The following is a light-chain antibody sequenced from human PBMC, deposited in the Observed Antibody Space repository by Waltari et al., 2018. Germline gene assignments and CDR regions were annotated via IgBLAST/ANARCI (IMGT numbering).Light chain of an antibody. V-gene: IGKV4-1*01. CDR2: WAS. J-gene: IGKJ3*01. Sequence: DIVMTQSPDSLAVSLGERATIHCKSNQSLLYKSNQKDYLAWYQKKPGQPPNLLIYWASTRESRVPDRVSGSGSGTDFTLTINNLQPEDVATYYCQQYYSDPFTFGPGTMVDIK. CDR1: QSLLYKSNQKDY. CDR3: QQYYSDPFT.